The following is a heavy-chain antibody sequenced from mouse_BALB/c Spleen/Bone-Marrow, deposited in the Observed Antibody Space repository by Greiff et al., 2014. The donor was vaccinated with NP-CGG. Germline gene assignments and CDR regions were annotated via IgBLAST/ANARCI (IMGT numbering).Heavy chain of an antibody. CDR2: ISYSGST. Sequence: EVMMVESGPSLVKPSQTLSLSCSVTGDSTTSGYWNWIRKFPGNKLEYMGYISYSGSTYYNPSLQSRITITRDTSNNQYYLQLNSVTTEDTATYYCASYYYGSSYAMDYWGQGTSVTVSS. D-gene: IGHD1-1*01. V-gene: IGHV3-8*02. CDR1: GDSTTSGY. CDR3: ASYYYGSSYAMDY. J-gene: IGHJ4*01.